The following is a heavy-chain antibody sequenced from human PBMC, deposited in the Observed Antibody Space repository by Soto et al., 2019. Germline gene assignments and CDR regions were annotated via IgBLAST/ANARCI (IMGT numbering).Heavy chain of an antibody. CDR2: IIPRSATS. Sequence: GSSVKVSCKASGYSFTSYYIHWVRLAPGQGLEWMGGIIPRSATSNYAQKFQGRVTITADESTNTAYMELSSLRSEDTAVYYCAREGLVLVPTTVNSDYYYYVMDVWGQGTTVTVTS. CDR1: GYSFTSYY. J-gene: IGHJ6*02. D-gene: IGHD2-2*01. V-gene: IGHV1-69*13. CDR3: AREGLVLVPTTVNSDYYYYVMDV.